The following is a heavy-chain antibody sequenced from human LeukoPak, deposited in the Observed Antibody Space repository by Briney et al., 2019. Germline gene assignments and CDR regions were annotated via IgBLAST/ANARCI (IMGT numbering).Heavy chain of an antibody. CDR1: GFTFSSYT. CDR3: ARDFIGESGYSGY. Sequence: GGSLRLSCAASGFTFSSYTMNWVRQAPGKGLEVVSSISPSGNSVYHGYSVKGRFPLSRDNAQNSLYLQMNSLRDEDTGVYYCARDFIGESGYSGYRGQGALVTVSS. CDR2: ISPSGNSV. J-gene: IGHJ4*02. V-gene: IGHV3-21*01. D-gene: IGHD3-16*01.